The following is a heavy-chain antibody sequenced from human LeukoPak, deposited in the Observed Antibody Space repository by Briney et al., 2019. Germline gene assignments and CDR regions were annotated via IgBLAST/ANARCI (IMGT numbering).Heavy chain of an antibody. D-gene: IGHD3-22*01. J-gene: IGHJ4*02. Sequence: ASVKVSCKASGGTFSSYAISWVRQAPGQGPEWMGRIIPILGIANYAQKFQGRVTITADKSTSTAYMELSSLRSEDTAVYYCARAQPDYYDSSGYWYYFDYWGQGTLVTVSS. CDR3: ARAQPDYYDSSGYWYYFDY. CDR2: IIPILGIA. V-gene: IGHV1-69*04. CDR1: GGTFSSYA.